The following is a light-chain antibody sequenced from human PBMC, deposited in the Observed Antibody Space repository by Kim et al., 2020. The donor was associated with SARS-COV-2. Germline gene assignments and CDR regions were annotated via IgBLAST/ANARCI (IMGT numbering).Light chain of an antibody. CDR2: DAY. V-gene: IGKV3-15*01. CDR1: QSVSRL. Sequence: EIQMTQSPATLSVSPGERATLSCRASQSVSRLLAWYQQKPGQAPRVLIYDAYTRATGVPARFSGSGSGTEFTLTISSLQSEDFAAYYCQQYVNYRSTFGQETRMEIK. CDR3: QQYVNYRST. J-gene: IGKJ5*01.